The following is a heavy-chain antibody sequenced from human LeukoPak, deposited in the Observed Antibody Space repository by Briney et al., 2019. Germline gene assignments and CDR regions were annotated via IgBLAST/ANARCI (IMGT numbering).Heavy chain of an antibody. V-gene: IGHV4-38-2*02. J-gene: IGHJ4*02. CDR1: GYSISSGYY. D-gene: IGHD2-2*01. CDR3: AIVRGYCSSTICYRYYFDY. Sequence: SETLSLTCTVSGYSISSGYYWGWIRQPPGKGLEWIGTIYHSGSTYYNPSLKSRVTISVDTSKNQFSLKLTSVTAADTAVYYCAIVRGYCSSTICYRYYFDYWGQGTLVTVSS. CDR2: IYHSGST.